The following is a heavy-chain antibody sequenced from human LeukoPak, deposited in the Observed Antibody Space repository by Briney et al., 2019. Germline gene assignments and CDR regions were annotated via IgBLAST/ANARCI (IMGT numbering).Heavy chain of an antibody. CDR3: ARDEGGSAY. Sequence: SETLSLTCTVSGGSISSHYWSWIRQPPGKGLEWIGYIYYSGSTNYNPSLKSRVTISVDTSKNQFSLKLSSVTAADTAVYYCARDEGGSAYWGQGTLVTVYS. CDR2: IYYSGST. J-gene: IGHJ4*02. D-gene: IGHD2-2*01. CDR1: GGSISSHY. V-gene: IGHV4-59*11.